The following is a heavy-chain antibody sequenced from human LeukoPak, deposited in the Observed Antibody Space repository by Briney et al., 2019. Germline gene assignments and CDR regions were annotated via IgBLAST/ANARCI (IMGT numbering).Heavy chain of an antibody. V-gene: IGHV3-23*01. CDR1: GFTFSSYA. D-gene: IGHD6-19*01. Sequence: GGSLRLSCAASGFTFSSYAMSWVRQAPGKGLEWVSAISGSGGSTYYADSVKGRFTISRDNSKNTLYLQMNSLRAEDTAVYYCAKVVYSSGWYGSLGAFDIWGQGTMVTVSS. J-gene: IGHJ3*02. CDR3: AKVVYSSGWYGSLGAFDI. CDR2: ISGSGGST.